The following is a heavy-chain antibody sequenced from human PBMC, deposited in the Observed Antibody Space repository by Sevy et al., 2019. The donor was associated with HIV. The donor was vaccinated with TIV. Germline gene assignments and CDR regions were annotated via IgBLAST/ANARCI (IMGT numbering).Heavy chain of an antibody. CDR1: GFTFSNAW. V-gene: IGHV3-15*01. CDR3: TTDTGISDYDFWSGRDDTFDN. D-gene: IGHD3-3*01. CDR2: IKSKTDGGPT. J-gene: IGHJ3*02. Sequence: GGSLRLSCAASGFTFSNAWMSWVRQAPGKGLEWVGRIKSKTDGGPTDYAAPVKGRFTISTDESKNTLYLQMNRLKTEDTAVYYCTTDTGISDYDFWSGRDDTFDNWGQGTMVTVSS.